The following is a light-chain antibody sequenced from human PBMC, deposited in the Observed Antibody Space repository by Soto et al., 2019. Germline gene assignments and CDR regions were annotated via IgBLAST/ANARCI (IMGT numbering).Light chain of an antibody. J-gene: IGKJ2*01. CDR2: KSS. V-gene: IGKV1-5*03. Sequence: DIQMTQSPSTLSASVGDRVTITCLASQSISSWLAWYQQKPGKAPKLLIYKSSSLESGVPSRFSGSGSGTEFTLIIISLQHDDFATYYCQQYYSYPYTFGQGTKLEIK. CDR1: QSISSW. CDR3: QQYYSYPYT.